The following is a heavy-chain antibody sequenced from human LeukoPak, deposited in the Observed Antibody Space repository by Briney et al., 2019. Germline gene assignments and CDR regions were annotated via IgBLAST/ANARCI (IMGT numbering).Heavy chain of an antibody. J-gene: IGHJ3*02. Sequence: PSETLSLTCAVYGGSFSGYYWSWIRQPPGKGLEWIGEINHSGSTNYNPSLKSRVTTSVDTSKNQFSLKLSSVTAADTAVYYCARSRWAHAFDIWGQGTMVTVSS. CDR3: ARSRWAHAFDI. CDR2: INHSGST. D-gene: IGHD4-23*01. CDR1: GGSFSGYY. V-gene: IGHV4-34*01.